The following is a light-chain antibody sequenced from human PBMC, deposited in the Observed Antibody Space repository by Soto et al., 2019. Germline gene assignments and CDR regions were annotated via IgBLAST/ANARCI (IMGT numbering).Light chain of an antibody. J-gene: IGLJ2*01. CDR3: GTWDSDSSVSAVV. Sequence: QSVLTQPPSVSAAPGQKVTISCSGGRYNIGSNYVSWYQQVPGTAPKLLIYDNNQRPSGIPDRFSGSKSGTSATLGITGLQTGDEAEYYCGTWDSDSSVSAVVFGGGTKLTVL. V-gene: IGLV1-51*01. CDR2: DNN. CDR1: RYNIGSNY.